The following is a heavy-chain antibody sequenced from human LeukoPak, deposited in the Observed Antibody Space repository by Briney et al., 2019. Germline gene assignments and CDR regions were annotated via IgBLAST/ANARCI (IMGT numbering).Heavy chain of an antibody. D-gene: IGHD3-10*01. Sequence: GGSLRLSCAASGFTFGDYAWSWFRQAPGKGLKGVGFIRSEAYGGTTEYAAGVKGRFTISSDDSKSIAYLQMNSLKTEDTAVYYCTSHPPVWVGELLPRSIDYWGQGTLVTVSS. J-gene: IGHJ4*02. V-gene: IGHV3-49*03. CDR1: GFTFGDYA. CDR2: IRSEAYGGTT. CDR3: TSHPPVWVGELLPRSIDY.